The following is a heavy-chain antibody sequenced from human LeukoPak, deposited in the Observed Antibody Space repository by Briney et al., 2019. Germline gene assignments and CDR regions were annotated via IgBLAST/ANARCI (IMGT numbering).Heavy chain of an antibody. CDR2: IYYSGGT. D-gene: IGHD3-22*01. CDR3: ARLPSPYYYDGSAPDY. CDR1: AGSISSYS. J-gene: IGHJ4*02. Sequence: PSETLSLTCTVAAGSISSYSWSWIRQLPGKGLEWIGYIYYSGGTNYNPSLKRRVTISVDTSKSQFSLKLSSVTAADTAVYFCARLPSPYYYDGSAPDYWGQGTLVTVSS. V-gene: IGHV4-59*08.